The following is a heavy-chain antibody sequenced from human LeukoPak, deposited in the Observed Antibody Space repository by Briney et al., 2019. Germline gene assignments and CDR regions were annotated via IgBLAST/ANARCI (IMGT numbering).Heavy chain of an antibody. V-gene: IGHV3-9*01. J-gene: IGHJ6*02. D-gene: IGHD2-21*01. Sequence: GGSLRLSCAVSGLNFNIYAMPWVRQVPGKGLEWVSGISLDTDRIGYADSVRGRFTVSRDNNKNSVYLQMNSLTPEDSALYFCVKDVTPGGADVWGQGTTVTVS. CDR3: VKDVTPGGADV. CDR1: GLNFNIYA. CDR2: ISLDTDRI.